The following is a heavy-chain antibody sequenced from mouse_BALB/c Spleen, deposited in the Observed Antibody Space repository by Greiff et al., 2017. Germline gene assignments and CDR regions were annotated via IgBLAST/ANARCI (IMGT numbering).Heavy chain of an antibody. CDR3: TRGDY. Sequence: VQVVESGPELVKPGASVKISCKASGYTFTDYYINWVKQKPGQGLEWIGWIYPGSGNTKYNQKFKGKATLTADKSSSTAYMELSSLTSEDSAVYYCTRGDYWGQGTTLTVSS. CDR2: IYPGSGNT. V-gene: IGHV1-84*02. J-gene: IGHJ2*01. CDR1: GYTFTDYY.